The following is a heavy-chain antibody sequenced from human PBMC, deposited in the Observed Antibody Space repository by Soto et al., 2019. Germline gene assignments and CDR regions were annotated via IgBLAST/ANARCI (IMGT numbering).Heavy chain of an antibody. J-gene: IGHJ6*02. Sequence: EVQLVESGGGLVQPGGSLKLSCAASGFTFSGSAMHWVRQASGKGLEWVGRIRSKANSYATAYAASVKGRFTISRDDSKNTAYLQMNSLKTEDTAVYYCTRRSTSRIAAAGSEGYYGMDVWGQGTTVTVSS. V-gene: IGHV3-73*01. D-gene: IGHD6-13*01. CDR2: IRSKANSYAT. CDR1: GFTFSGSA. CDR3: TRRSTSRIAAAGSEGYYGMDV.